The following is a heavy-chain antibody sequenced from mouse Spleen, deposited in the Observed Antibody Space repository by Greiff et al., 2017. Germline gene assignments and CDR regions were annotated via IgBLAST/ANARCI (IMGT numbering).Heavy chain of an antibody. D-gene: IGHD2-12*01. J-gene: IGHJ4*01. CDR2: INPNYGTT. CDR1: GYSFTDYN. CDR3: ARRRYSYYSYDGYYAMDY. Sequence: EVKLMESGPELVKPGASVKISCKASGYSFTDYNMNWVKQSNGKSLEWIGVINPNYGTTSYNQKFKGKATLTVDQSSSTAYMQLNSLTSEDSAVYYCARRRYSYYSYDGYYAMDYWGQGTSVTVSS. V-gene: IGHV1-39*01.